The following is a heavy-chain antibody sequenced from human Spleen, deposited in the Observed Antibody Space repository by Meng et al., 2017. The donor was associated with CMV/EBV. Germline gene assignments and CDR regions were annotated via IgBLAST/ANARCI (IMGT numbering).Heavy chain of an antibody. Sequence: GESLKISCAASGFRFNSYAMHWVRQAPGKGLEWVAVISYDGSNPHYADSVKGRFTISRDNSKNTLYLQMNSLRAEDTAVYYCAKARGIAARPKYFYGMDVWGQGTTVTVSS. CDR1: GFRFNSYA. D-gene: IGHD6-6*01. CDR3: AKARGIAARPKYFYGMDV. V-gene: IGHV3-30*04. J-gene: IGHJ6*02. CDR2: ISYDGSNP.